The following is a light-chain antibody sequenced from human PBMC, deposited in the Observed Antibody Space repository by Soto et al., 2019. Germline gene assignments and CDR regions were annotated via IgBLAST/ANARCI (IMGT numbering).Light chain of an antibody. J-gene: IGLJ2*01. CDR1: SSNIGTHT. V-gene: IGLV1-44*01. CDR2: SNN. CDR3: ATWDDSLNGV. Sequence: QAVVTQPPSASGTPGQRVTISCSGSSSNIGTHTVNWYQQLPGTAPKLVIYSNNQRPSGVPDRFSGSESGTSASLAISWLRSEDEADYYCATWDDSLNGVFGGGTKLTVL.